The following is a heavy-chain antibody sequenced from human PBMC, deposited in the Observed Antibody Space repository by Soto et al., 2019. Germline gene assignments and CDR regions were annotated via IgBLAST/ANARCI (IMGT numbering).Heavy chain of an antibody. CDR1: GGSISSSSYY. Sequence: QLQLQESGPGLVKPSETLSLTCTVSGGSISSSSYYWGWIRQPPGKGLEWIGSIYYSGITYYNPSLKSRVTISGDTSKNQFSLKLSSVTAADTAVYYCARQEVGFHFDYWGQGTLVTVSS. D-gene: IGHD1-26*01. J-gene: IGHJ4*02. CDR2: IYYSGIT. V-gene: IGHV4-39*01. CDR3: ARQEVGFHFDY.